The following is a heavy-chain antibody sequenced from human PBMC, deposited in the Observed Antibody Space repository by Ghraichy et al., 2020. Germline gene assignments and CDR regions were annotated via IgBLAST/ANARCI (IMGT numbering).Heavy chain of an antibody. Sequence: GESLNISCAASGFTFSSYGMSWVRQAPGKGLEWVSAISDSGGSTYSADSAKGRFTISRDNSKNTLYLQMNSLRAEDTAVYYCAKDLLTLDAFDIWGQGTMVTVSS. D-gene: IGHD2-15*01. CDR1: GFTFSSYG. J-gene: IGHJ3*02. CDR2: ISDSGGST. V-gene: IGHV3-23*01. CDR3: AKDLLTLDAFDI.